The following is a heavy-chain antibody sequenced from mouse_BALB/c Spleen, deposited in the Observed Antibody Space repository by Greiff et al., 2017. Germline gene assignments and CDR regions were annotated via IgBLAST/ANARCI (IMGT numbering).Heavy chain of an antibody. CDR3: ASKSITTATWGYAMDY. D-gene: IGHD1-2*01. Sequence: KLVESGGGLVQPGGSRKLSCAASGFTFSSFGMHWVRQAPEKGLEWVAYISSGSSTLYYADTVKGRFTISRDNPKNTLFLQMTSLRSEDTAMYYCASKSITTATWGYAMDYWGQGTSVTVSS. V-gene: IGHV5-17*02. CDR2: ISSGSSTL. J-gene: IGHJ4*01. CDR1: GFTFSSFG.